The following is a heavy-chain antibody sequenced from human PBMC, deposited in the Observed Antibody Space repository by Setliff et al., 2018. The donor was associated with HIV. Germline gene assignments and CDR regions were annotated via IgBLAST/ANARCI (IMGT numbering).Heavy chain of an antibody. CDR2: IYSSGTT. D-gene: IGHD3-22*01. V-gene: IGHV4-4*09. CDR1: GVSISDHY. CDR3: ARHVDRTYYDSVGFFQY. J-gene: IGHJ4*02. Sequence: PSETLSLTCFVSGVSISDHYWGWIRQPPGKGLEWIGYIYSSGTTQYNPSVESRVTMSLDTSRDQFSLNLRSVTAADTAVYFCARHVDRTYYDSVGFFQYWGQGLMVTVSS.